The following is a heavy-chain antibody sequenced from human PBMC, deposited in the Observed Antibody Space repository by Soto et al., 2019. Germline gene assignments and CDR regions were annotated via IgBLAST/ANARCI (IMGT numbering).Heavy chain of an antibody. Sequence: QVQLVQSGAEVRKPGASGKVSCKASGYTFTNYPMHWVRQAPGHRLEWMGWINAGNGNTKFSQKFQGRVTITRDTSASTAYMELSSLRSEDTAVYYCASTITARRGRVCWGQGTLVTVSS. J-gene: IGHJ4*02. CDR1: GYTFTNYP. CDR3: ASTITARRGRVC. D-gene: IGHD6-6*01. CDR2: INAGNGNT. V-gene: IGHV1-3*01.